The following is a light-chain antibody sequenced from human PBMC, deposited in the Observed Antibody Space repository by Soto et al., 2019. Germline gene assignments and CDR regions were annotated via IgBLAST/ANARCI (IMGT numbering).Light chain of an antibody. Sequence: DIQMAQSPSSLSASVGGRVTITCRASQTISTSLNWYQQKSGKAPKLLIYATSTLQSGVASRFSGSGSGTDFTLTISSLQPEDSATYYCLQTYSSHHTFGQGTELEIK. CDR1: QTISTS. CDR3: LQTYSSHHT. CDR2: ATS. J-gene: IGKJ2*01. V-gene: IGKV1-39*01.